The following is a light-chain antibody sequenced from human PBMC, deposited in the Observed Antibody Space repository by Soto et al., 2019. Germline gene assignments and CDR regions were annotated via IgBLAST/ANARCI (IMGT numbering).Light chain of an antibody. J-gene: IGKJ4*01. CDR2: KAS. CDR3: QQYDILSLT. Sequence: DIQMTQSPSTLSASVGDRVTITCRASQSINTWLAWYQQKPGKAPKLLIYKASSLQSGVPARFSGRGSGTEFTLTISSLQPDDFATYHCQQYDILSLTFGGGTKVEIK. V-gene: IGKV1-5*03. CDR1: QSINTW.